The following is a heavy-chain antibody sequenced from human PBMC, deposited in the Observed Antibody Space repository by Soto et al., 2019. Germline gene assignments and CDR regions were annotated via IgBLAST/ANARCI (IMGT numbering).Heavy chain of an antibody. V-gene: IGHV1-69*04. CDR3: ARDSMNIVVVTAVGPGFDP. CDR2: IIPMLGIA. Sequence: EASVKVSCKASGGTFSIYTISWVRQAPGQGLEWMGRIIPMLGIANYAQKFQGRVTITADKSTSTAYMELSSLRSEDTAVYYCARDSMNIVVVTAVGPGFDPWGQGTLVTVSS. D-gene: IGHD2-21*02. J-gene: IGHJ5*02. CDR1: GGTFSIYT.